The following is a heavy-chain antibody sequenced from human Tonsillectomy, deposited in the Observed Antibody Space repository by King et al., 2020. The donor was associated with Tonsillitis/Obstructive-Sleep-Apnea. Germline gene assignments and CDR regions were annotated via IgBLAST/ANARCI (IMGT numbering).Heavy chain of an antibody. D-gene: IGHD1-26*01. V-gene: IGHV1-2*04. CDR2: INPNSGGT. CDR1: GYTFTGFF. Sequence: VQLVESGAEVKKPGASVKVSCKASGYTFTGFFLHWVRQAPGHGLEWMGWINPNSGGTEYAQKFRGSVTMTRDTSITTAYMEQNRLRSDDTAIYYCATTLDTGSFYRDYFDSWGQGTLLTVSS. CDR3: ATTLDTGSFYRDYFDS. J-gene: IGHJ4*02.